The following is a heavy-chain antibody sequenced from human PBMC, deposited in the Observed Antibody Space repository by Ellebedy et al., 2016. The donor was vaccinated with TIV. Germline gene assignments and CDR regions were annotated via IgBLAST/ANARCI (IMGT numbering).Heavy chain of an antibody. J-gene: IGHJ5*02. Sequence: SETLSLXXAVYGGSFSGYYWSWIRQPPGKGLEWIGEINHSGSTNYNPSLKSRVTISVDTSKNQFSLKLSSVTAADTAVYYCARHQLTYYYDSSGYSNWFDPWGQGTLVTVSS. CDR3: ARHQLTYYYDSSGYSNWFDP. D-gene: IGHD3-22*01. V-gene: IGHV4-34*01. CDR1: GGSFSGYY. CDR2: INHSGST.